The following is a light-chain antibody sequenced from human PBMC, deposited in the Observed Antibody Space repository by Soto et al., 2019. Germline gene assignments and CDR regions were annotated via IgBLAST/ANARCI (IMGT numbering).Light chain of an antibody. CDR2: EVS. J-gene: IGLJ1*01. CDR3: CSYAGSSAYV. Sequence: QSVLTQPASVSGSPGQSSTISCTGTSSDVGSYNLVSWYQQHPGKAPKLMIYEVSKRPSGVSNRFSGSKSGNTASLTISGLQAEDEADYYCCSYAGSSAYVFGNGTKVTVL. CDR1: SSDVGSYNL. V-gene: IGLV2-23*02.